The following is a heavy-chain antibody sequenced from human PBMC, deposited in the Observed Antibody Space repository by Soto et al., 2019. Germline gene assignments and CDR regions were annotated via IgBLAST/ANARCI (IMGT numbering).Heavy chain of an antibody. V-gene: IGHV4-34*01. CDR1: GGSFSGYY. Sequence: QVQLQQWGAGLLKPSETLSLTCAVYGGSFSGYYWSWIRQPPGKGLEWIGEINHSGRTNYNPSLKSRVTISVDTSKNQFSLKLSSVTAADTAVYYCARFQWLRVRYYFDYWGQGTLVTVSS. CDR3: ARFQWLRVRYYFDY. D-gene: IGHD5-12*01. J-gene: IGHJ4*02. CDR2: INHSGRT.